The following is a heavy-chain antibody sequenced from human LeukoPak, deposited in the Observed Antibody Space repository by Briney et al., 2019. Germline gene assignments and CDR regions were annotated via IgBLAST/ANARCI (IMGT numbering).Heavy chain of an antibody. CDR1: GFTFSSYA. CDR2: ISSNGGST. J-gene: IGHJ4*02. CDR3: ARDRYCSGE. Sequence: PGGSLRLSCAASGFTFSSYAMHWVRQAPGKGLEYVSAISSNGGSTYYANSVKGRFTISRDNAKNSLYLQMNSLRVEDTAVYYCARDRYCSGEWGQGTLVTVSS. V-gene: IGHV3-64*01. D-gene: IGHD2-15*01.